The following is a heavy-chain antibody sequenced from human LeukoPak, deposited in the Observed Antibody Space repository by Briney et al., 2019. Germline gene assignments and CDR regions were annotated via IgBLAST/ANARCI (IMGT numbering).Heavy chain of an antibody. Sequence: PGGSLRLSCAGSGFSFSSHWMSWVRQAPGKGLGGVANTNDDGSEKNYVSSVKGRFTISRDNAKKSLFLQMNSLRADDTAVYFCLREEGAWGQGTLVTVSS. CDR3: LREEGA. CDR2: TNDDGSEK. D-gene: IGHD3-16*01. J-gene: IGHJ5*02. CDR1: GFSFSSHW. V-gene: IGHV3-7*01.